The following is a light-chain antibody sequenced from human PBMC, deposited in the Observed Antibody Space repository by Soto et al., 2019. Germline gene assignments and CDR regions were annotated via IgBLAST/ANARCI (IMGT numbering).Light chain of an antibody. CDR3: CSYAGSSTLWV. CDR2: EVS. Sequence: QSALTQPASVSGSPGQSITISCTGTSSDVGSYNLVSWYQQHPGKAPKLMIYEVSKRLSGVSNRFSGSKSGNTASLTISGRQAEDEADYYCCSYAGSSTLWVFGGGTKLTVL. J-gene: IGLJ3*02. CDR1: SSDVGSYNL. V-gene: IGLV2-23*02.